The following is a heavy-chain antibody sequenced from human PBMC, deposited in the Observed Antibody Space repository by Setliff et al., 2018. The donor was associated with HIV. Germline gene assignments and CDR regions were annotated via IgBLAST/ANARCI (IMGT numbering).Heavy chain of an antibody. V-gene: IGHV4-34*01. D-gene: IGHD3-16*01. Sequence: SETLSLTCAVYGGSFSGYYWSWIRQPPGKGLEWIGEINHSGSTNYKPSLKSRVTISVDMSKNQVSLKVSSVTAADTAVYYCAKGPTTGGGPSYRAYFDYWGQGTLVTVSS. CDR3: AKGPTTGGGPSYRAYFDY. CDR2: INHSGST. CDR1: GGSFSGYY. J-gene: IGHJ4*02.